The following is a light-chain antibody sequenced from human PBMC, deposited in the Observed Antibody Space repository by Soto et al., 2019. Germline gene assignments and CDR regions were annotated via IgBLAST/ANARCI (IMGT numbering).Light chain of an antibody. CDR2: HAS. CDR1: QSVSNDF. J-gene: IGKJ2*01. Sequence: EIVLTQSPGTLSLSPGERATLSCRASQSVSNDFLAWYQQKTGQAPRLLMHHASSRTGGTPERFSGSGSGTDFTLSISRLEPEDFAVYYCQQYGTSPYSFGQGTKLEIK. V-gene: IGKV3-20*01. CDR3: QQYGTSPYS.